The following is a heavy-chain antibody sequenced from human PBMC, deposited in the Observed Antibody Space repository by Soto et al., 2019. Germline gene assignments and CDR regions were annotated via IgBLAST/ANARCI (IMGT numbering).Heavy chain of an antibody. CDR2: ISSSGGTI. Sequence: PGGSLRLSCGASGFTFSDDYMSWIRQAPGKGLEWVSYISSSGGTIYYADSVKGRFTISRDNAKNSLFLQMNSLRADDMAVYYCARDSSPRDPWLDYWGQGTLVTVSS. J-gene: IGHJ4*02. CDR1: GFTFSDDY. D-gene: IGHD5-18*01. CDR3: ARDSSPRDPWLDY. V-gene: IGHV3-11*01.